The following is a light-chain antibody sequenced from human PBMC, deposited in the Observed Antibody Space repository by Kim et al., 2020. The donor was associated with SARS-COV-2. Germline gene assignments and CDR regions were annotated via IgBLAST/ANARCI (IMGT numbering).Light chain of an antibody. CDR2: APS. V-gene: IGKV1-27*01. CDR3: QKYYGAPFT. Sequence: DIQMTQSPSSLSASVGDRVTITCRASQDIKNYLAWYQQKPGKVPELLIYAPSTLQSGVSSRFSGSASGTGFTLTIDNLQPEDVATYYCQKYYGAPFTFGPGTKVDIK. J-gene: IGKJ3*01. CDR1: QDIKNY.